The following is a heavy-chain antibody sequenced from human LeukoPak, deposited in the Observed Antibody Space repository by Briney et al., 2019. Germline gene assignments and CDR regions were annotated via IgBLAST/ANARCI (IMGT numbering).Heavy chain of an antibody. CDR1: GYTFTSYG. CDR2: ISAYNGNT. J-gene: IGHJ4*02. CDR3: AMRPGYSSGWGRDFDY. D-gene: IGHD6-19*01. Sequence: ASVKVSCKASGYTFTSYGISWVRQAPGQGLEWMGWISAYNGNTNYAQKLQGRVTMTTDTSTSTAYMELRSLRSDDTAVYYCAMRPGYSSGWGRDFDYWGQGTLVTVSS. V-gene: IGHV1-18*01.